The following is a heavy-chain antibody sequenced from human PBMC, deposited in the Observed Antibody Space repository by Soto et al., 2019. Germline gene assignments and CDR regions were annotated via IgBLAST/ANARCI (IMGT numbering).Heavy chain of an antibody. CDR1: GGTFSSYA. CDR2: IIRIFGTP. V-gene: IGHV1-69*12. J-gene: IGHJ6*02. CDR3: ARQGSNEYYYYGMDV. D-gene: IGHD3-10*01. Sequence: QVQLVQSGAEVKKPGSSVXXXXKASGGTFSSYAINWVRQAPGQGLEWMGGIIRIFGTPDYAQRFQGRVTITADESTSTAYMELSSLRSEDTAVYYCARQGSNEYYYYGMDVWGQGTTVTVSS.